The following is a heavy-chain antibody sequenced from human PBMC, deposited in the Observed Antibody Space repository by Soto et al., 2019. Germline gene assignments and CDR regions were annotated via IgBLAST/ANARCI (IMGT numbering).Heavy chain of an antibody. CDR3: AKGVRFLPRYFDSVCDC. CDR1: GFTFSDYS. CDR2: ISCDGSNQ. V-gene: IGHV3-30*18. D-gene: IGHD3-9*01. J-gene: IGHJ4*02. Sequence: QVQLVESGGGVVQPGRSLRLSCVTSGFTFSDYSIHWVRQARGRGLEWVAVISCDGSNQYYADSVKGRFTISRDSSKNTVDLPMNSLSAEDTAVYYCAKGVRFLPRYFDSVCDCWGQGTLVTVSS.